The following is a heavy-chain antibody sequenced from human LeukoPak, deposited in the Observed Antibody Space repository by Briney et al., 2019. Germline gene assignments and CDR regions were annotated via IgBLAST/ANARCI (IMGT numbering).Heavy chain of an antibody. V-gene: IGHV3-7*05. Sequence: GGSLRLSCVASGFSFGSYWMAWVRQAPGKGLEWVANMKHDGIEKYHVDSVKGRFTISRDNAKNSLYLQMNSLRAEDTAVYYCARGGYYDSSGRNFDYWGQGTLVTVSS. CDR1: GFSFGSYW. CDR2: MKHDGIEK. CDR3: ARGGYYDSSGRNFDY. D-gene: IGHD3-22*01. J-gene: IGHJ4*02.